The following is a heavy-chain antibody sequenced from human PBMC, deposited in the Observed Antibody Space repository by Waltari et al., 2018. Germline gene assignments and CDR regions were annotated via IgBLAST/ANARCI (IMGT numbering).Heavy chain of an antibody. CDR1: GFTVSSNY. CDR3: ARDRIVVPAASYYYYYGMDV. CDR2: IYSGGST. J-gene: IGHJ6*02. D-gene: IGHD2-2*01. V-gene: IGHV3-53*01. Sequence: EVQLVESGGGLIQPGGSLRLSCAASGFTVSSNYMSWVRQAPGKGREWVSVIYSGGSTYYADSVMGRFTISRDNSKNTLYLQMNSLRAEDTAVYYCARDRIVVPAASYYYYYGMDVWGQGTTVTVSS.